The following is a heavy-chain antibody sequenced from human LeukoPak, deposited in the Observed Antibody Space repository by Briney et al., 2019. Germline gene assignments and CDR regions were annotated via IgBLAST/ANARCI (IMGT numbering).Heavy chain of an antibody. D-gene: IGHD1-26*01. CDR2: IYTSGST. CDR1: GGSISSGGYY. Sequence: SETLSLTCTVAGGSISSGGYYWSWIRQPAGKGLEWIGRIYTSGSTNYNPSLKSRVTMSVDTSKNQFSLKLSSVTAADTAVYYCARVGWELPDYWGQGTLVTVSS. V-gene: IGHV4-61*02. CDR3: ARVGWELPDY. J-gene: IGHJ4*02.